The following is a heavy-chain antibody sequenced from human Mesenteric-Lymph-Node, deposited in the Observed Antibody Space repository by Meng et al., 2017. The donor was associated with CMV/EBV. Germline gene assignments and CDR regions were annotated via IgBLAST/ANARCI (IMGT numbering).Heavy chain of an antibody. CDR1: GFTFSSYS. V-gene: IGHV3-21*01. CDR3: ASGPQIREADY. Sequence: GESLKISCEASGFTFSSYSMNWVRQAPGKGLEWVASISSSNIYMYYADSVKGRFTISRDNAKNSLYLQMNSLRVEDTAVYYCASGPQIREADYWGQGTLVTVSS. CDR2: ISSSNIYM. D-gene: IGHD4-17*01. J-gene: IGHJ4*02.